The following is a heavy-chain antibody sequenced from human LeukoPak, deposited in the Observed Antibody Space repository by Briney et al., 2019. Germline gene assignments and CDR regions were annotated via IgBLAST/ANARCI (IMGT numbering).Heavy chain of an antibody. Sequence: ASVKVSCKASGYTFTIYNINWVRQATGQGPEWMGWMSPNSGNTGYAQKFQGRVTITRNTSVSTTYMELSSLRSEDTAVYYCARADGSSSISYYHMDVWGKGTTVIVSS. CDR1: GYTFTIYN. CDR3: ARADGSSSISYYHMDV. V-gene: IGHV1-8*03. J-gene: IGHJ6*03. CDR2: MSPNSGNT. D-gene: IGHD6-6*01.